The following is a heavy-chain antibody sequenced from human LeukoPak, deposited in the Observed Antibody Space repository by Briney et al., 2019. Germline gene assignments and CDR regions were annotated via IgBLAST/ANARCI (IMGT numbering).Heavy chain of an antibody. D-gene: IGHD2-21*02. CDR3: ARDMEVTNPNRETYYYYGMDV. CDR2: INPNSGGT. Sequence: ASVKDSCKASGYTFTGYYMHWVRQAPGQGLEWMGWINPNSGGTNYAQKFQGWVTMTRDTSISTAYMELSRLRSDDTAVYYCARDMEVTNPNRETYYYYGMDVWGQGTTVTVSS. CDR1: GYTFTGYY. V-gene: IGHV1-2*04. J-gene: IGHJ6*02.